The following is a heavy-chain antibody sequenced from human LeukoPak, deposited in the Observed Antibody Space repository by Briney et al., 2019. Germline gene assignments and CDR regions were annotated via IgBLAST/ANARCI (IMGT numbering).Heavy chain of an antibody. Sequence: SETLSLTCSVSGGSISSGGYYWSWIRQHPGMGLEWIGYIYYSGSTYYNPSLKSRVTISVDTSKNQFSLNLSSVTAADTAVYYCARERDSSGYGGPDYWGQGTLVTVSS. CDR2: IYYSGST. CDR3: ARERDSSGYGGPDY. J-gene: IGHJ4*02. V-gene: IGHV4-31*03. D-gene: IGHD3-22*01. CDR1: GGSISSGGYY.